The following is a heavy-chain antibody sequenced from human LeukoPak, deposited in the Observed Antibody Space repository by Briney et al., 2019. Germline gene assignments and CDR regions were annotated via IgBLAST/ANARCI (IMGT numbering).Heavy chain of an antibody. CDR1: GFTFSSYG. D-gene: IGHD3-10*01. J-gene: IGHJ5*02. V-gene: IGHV3-30*18. CDR2: ISYDGSNK. CDR3: AKDITMVRGVIRDDP. Sequence: GGSLRLSCAASGFTFSSYGMHWARQAPGKGLEWVAVISYDGSNKYYADSVKGRFTISRDNSKNPLYLQMNSLRAEDTAVYYCAKDITMVRGVIRDDPWGQGTLVTVSS.